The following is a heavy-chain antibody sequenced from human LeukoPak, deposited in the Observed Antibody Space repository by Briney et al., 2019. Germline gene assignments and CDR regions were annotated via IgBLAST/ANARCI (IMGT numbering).Heavy chain of an antibody. J-gene: IGHJ4*02. CDR1: GGSISNYY. CDR3: VRSPRSNYDFRSGYHFDY. CDR2: IYYIGST. D-gene: IGHD3-3*01. V-gene: IGHV4-59*01. Sequence: SETLSLTCTVSGGSISNYYWSWIRQPPGKGLEWIGYIYYIGSTNYNPSLRSRVTISVDTSKNQFSLRLSSVTAADTAVYYCVRSPRSNYDFRSGYHFDYWGQGTLVTVSS.